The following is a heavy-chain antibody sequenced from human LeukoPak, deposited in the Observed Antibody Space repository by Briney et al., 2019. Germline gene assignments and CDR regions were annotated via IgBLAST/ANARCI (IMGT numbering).Heavy chain of an antibody. CDR3: ARANPGIAAAGSYYVDY. J-gene: IGHJ4*02. Sequence: SETLSLTCAVSGYSNSSGYYWGWIRQPPGKGLEWIWSIYHSGSTYYNPSLKSRVTISVDTSKNQFSLKLSSVTAVDTAVYYCARANPGIAAAGSYYVDYWGQGTLVTVSS. CDR1: GYSNSSGYY. V-gene: IGHV4-38-2*01. CDR2: IYHSGST. D-gene: IGHD6-13*01.